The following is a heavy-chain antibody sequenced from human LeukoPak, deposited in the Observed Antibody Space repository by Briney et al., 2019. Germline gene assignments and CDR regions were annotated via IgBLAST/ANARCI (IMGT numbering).Heavy chain of an antibody. D-gene: IGHD2-21*02. Sequence: SETLSLTCAVYGGSFSGYYWSWIRQPPGKGLEWIGEINHSGSTNYNPSLKSRVTISVDTSKNQFSLKLSSVTAADTAVYYCARCTEHIVVVTAMEGPYGMDVWGQGTTVTVSS. J-gene: IGHJ6*02. CDR1: GGSFSGYY. CDR2: INHSGST. CDR3: ARCTEHIVVVTAMEGPYGMDV. V-gene: IGHV4-34*01.